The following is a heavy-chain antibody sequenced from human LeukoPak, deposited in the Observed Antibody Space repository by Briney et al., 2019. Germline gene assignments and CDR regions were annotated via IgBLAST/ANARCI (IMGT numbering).Heavy chain of an antibody. CDR3: ARHFGETGQPVGGYYYYYMDV. CDR1: GGSISSYY. D-gene: IGHD6-6*01. Sequence: SETLSLTCTVSGGSISSYYWSWIRQPPGKGLEWIGYIYTSGSTNYNPSLKSRVTISVDTSKNQFSLKLSSVTAADTAVYYCARHFGETGQPVGGYYYYYMDVWAKGPRSPSP. J-gene: IGHJ6*03. V-gene: IGHV4-4*09. CDR2: IYTSGST.